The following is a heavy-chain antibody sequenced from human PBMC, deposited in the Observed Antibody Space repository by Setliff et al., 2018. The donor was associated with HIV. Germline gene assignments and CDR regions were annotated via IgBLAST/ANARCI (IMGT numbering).Heavy chain of an antibody. V-gene: IGHV4-38-2*01. D-gene: IGHD6-13*01. CDR2: IYHSGST. CDR3: ADSSSWYGWFDP. J-gene: IGHJ5*02. Sequence: SQTLSLTCAVSGYSISSGYYWGWIRQPPGKGLEWIGSIYHSGSTYYNPSLKSRVTISVDTSKNQFSLKLSSVTAADAAVYYCADSSSWYGWFDPWGQGTLVTVSS. CDR1: GYSISSGYY.